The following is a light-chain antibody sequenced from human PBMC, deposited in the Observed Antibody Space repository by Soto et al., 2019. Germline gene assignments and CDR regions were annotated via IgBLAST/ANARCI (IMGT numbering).Light chain of an antibody. CDR2: GAS. J-gene: IGKJ4*01. CDR3: QQYDRSPL. V-gene: IGKV3-20*01. CDR1: QSVSSSY. Sequence: EIVLTQSPGTLSLSPGERATLYCRASQSVSSSYLAWYQQKPGQAPSLLIYGASSRATGVSDRFSGSGSGTDFTLTITRLEPEGSAVYYCQQYDRSPLFGGGTKVEI.